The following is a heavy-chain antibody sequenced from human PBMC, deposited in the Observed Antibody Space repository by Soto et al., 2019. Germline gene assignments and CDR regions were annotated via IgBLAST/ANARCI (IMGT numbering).Heavy chain of an antibody. CDR1: GFTFRSYS. D-gene: IGHD6-6*01. Sequence: PGGSLRLSCAASGFTFRSYSIHWVRPAPGKGLEWVAVISYDGSNKYYADSVKGRFTISRDNSKNTLYLQMNSLRAEDTAVYYCARESSLVGYYYGMDVWGQGTTVTVSS. V-gene: IGHV3-30-3*01. CDR3: ARESSLVGYYYGMDV. CDR2: ISYDGSNK. J-gene: IGHJ6*02.